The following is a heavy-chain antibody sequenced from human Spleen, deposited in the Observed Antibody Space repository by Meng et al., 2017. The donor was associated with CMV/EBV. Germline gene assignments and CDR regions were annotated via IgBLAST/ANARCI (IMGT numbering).Heavy chain of an antibody. Sequence: STNSAAWNWIRQSPSRGLEWLGRAYYRSQWYNDYGISVKSRITINADTSKNQFSLQLNSVTPEDTAVYYCAREVLVKRSPWYWNVFDSWGQGALVTVSS. CDR2: AYYRSQWYN. CDR3: AREVLVKRSPWYWNVFDS. J-gene: IGHJ5*01. D-gene: IGHD2/OR15-2a*01. V-gene: IGHV6-1*01. CDR1: STNSAA.